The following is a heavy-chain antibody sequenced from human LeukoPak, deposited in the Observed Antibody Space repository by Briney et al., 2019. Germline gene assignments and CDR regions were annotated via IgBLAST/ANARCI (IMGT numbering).Heavy chain of an antibody. Sequence: SETLSLTCTVSGGSLSSYYWSWIRQPPGKGLEWIGYIYYSGSTNYNPSLKSRVTISVDTSKNQFSLKLSSVTAADTAVYYCARQDPYSDSSGYYFSFDYWGQGTLVTVSS. J-gene: IGHJ4*02. CDR1: GGSLSSYY. D-gene: IGHD3-22*01. V-gene: IGHV4-59*08. CDR2: IYYSGST. CDR3: ARQDPYSDSSGYYFSFDY.